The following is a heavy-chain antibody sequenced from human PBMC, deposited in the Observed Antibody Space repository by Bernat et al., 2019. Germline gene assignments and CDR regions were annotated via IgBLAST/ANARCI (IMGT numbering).Heavy chain of an antibody. V-gene: IGHV1-69*04. CDR1: EGTFSSYA. D-gene: IGHD4-17*01. J-gene: IGHJ4*02. Sequence: QVQLVQSGAEVKKPGSSVKVSCKASEGTFSSYAISWVRQAPGQGLEWMGRIIPILGIANYAQKFQGRVTITADKSTSTAYMELSSLRSEDTAVYYCASLGKGDYGKDYWGQGTLVTVSS. CDR3: ASLGKGDYGKDY. CDR2: IIPILGIA.